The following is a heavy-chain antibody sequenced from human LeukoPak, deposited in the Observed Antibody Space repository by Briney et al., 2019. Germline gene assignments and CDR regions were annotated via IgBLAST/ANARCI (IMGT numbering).Heavy chain of an antibody. CDR3: ARGHYCSSTSCYGDYGMDV. V-gene: IGHV3-21*01. CDR1: GFTFSSYS. CDR2: ISSSSSYI. D-gene: IGHD2-2*01. Sequence: TGGSLRLSCAASGFTFSSYSMNWVRQAPGKGLEWVSSISSSSSYIYYADSVKGRFTISRDNAKNSPYLQMNSLRAEDTAVYYCARGHYCSSTSCYGDYGMDVWGQGTTVTVSS. J-gene: IGHJ6*02.